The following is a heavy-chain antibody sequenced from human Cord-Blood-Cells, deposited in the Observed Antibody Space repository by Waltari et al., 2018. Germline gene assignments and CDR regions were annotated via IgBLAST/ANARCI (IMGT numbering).Heavy chain of an antibody. CDR3: ARVDDNWFDP. Sequence: QVQLQESGPGLVKPSETLSLTCTVSGGSVSSGSYYWSWIRQPPGKGLEWIVYIYYSGSTNYNPSLKRRVTMSVDTSKNQFSLKLSSVTAADTAVYYCARVDDNWFDPWGQGTLVTVSS. J-gene: IGHJ5*02. CDR2: IYYSGST. V-gene: IGHV4-61*01. CDR1: GGSVSSGSYY.